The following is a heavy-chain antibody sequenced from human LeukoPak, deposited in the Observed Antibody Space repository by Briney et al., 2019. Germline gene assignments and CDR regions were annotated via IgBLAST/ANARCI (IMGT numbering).Heavy chain of an antibody. Sequence: GASVKVSCKASGYTFTGYYMHWVRQAPGQGLEWMGWINSNSGGTNYEQKFQGRVTMTRDTSISTVYMELSRLRSDDTAVYYCARDRRSGWTTANDCWGQGTLVTVSS. CDR1: GYTFTGYY. D-gene: IGHD4-17*01. CDR2: INSNSGGT. CDR3: ARDRRSGWTTANDC. V-gene: IGHV1-2*02. J-gene: IGHJ4*02.